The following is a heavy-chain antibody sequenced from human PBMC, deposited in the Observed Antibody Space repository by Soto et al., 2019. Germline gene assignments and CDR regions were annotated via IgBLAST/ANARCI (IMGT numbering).Heavy chain of an antibody. CDR3: ATNPPGPYYYDSSGYSPPDY. V-gene: IGHV3-48*01. CDR1: GFTFSSYS. Sequence: SLRLSCAASGFTFSSYSMNWVRQAPGKGLEWVSYISSSSSTIYYADSVKGRFTISRDNAKNSLYLQMNSLRAEDTAVYYCATNPPGPYYYDSSGYSPPDYWGQGTLVTVSS. CDR2: ISSSSSTI. D-gene: IGHD3-22*01. J-gene: IGHJ4*02.